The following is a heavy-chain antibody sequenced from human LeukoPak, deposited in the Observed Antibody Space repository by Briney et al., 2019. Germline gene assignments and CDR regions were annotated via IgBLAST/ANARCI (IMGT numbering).Heavy chain of an antibody. J-gene: IGHJ6*02. CDR2: MNPNSGNT. D-gene: IGHD6-19*01. V-gene: IGHV1-8*01. CDR1: GYTSTSYD. CDR3: ATIAVAGTILDYGMDV. Sequence: ASVKVSCKASGYTSTSYDINWVRQATGQGLEWMGWMNPNSGNTGYAQNFQGRVTMTRNTSISTTYMELSSLRSEDTAVYYCATIAVAGTILDYGMDVWGQGTTVTVSS.